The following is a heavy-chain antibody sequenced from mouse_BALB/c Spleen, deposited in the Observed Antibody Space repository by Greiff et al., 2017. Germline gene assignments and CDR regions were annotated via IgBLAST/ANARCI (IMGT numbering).Heavy chain of an antibody. CDR3: ARHEEGYYYGSSAYAMDY. V-gene: IGHV1-62-2*01. CDR2: FYPGSGSI. D-gene: IGHD1-1*01. Sequence: QVQLQQSGAELVKPGASVKLSCKASGYTFTEYIIHWVKQRSGQGLEWIGWFYPGSGSIKYNEKFKDKATLTADKSSSTVYMELSRLTSEDSAVYFCARHEEGYYYGSSAYAMDYWGQGTSVTVSS. CDR1: GYTFTEYI. J-gene: IGHJ4*01.